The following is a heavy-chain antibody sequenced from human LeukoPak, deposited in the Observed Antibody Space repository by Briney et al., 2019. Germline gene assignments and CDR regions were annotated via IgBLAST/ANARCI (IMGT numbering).Heavy chain of an antibody. CDR2: IYSSGST. Sequence: SETLSLTCIVSGTSVKNYYWSWIRQPAGKGPEWIGRIYSSGSTNYNLSLTSRVSISVDKSKNQVSLKLESVTAADTAVYYCARERVGYDTSGRGPRFDSWGQGTLVTVSS. D-gene: IGHD3-22*01. V-gene: IGHV4-4*07. CDR3: ARERVGYDTSGRGPRFDS. J-gene: IGHJ4*02. CDR1: GTSVKNYY.